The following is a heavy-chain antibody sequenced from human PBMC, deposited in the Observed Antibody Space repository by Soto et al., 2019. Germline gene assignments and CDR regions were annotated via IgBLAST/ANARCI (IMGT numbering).Heavy chain of an antibody. V-gene: IGHV2-5*02. D-gene: IGHD3-22*01. Sequence: QITLKESGPTLVKPTQTLTLTCTFSGFSLSTSGVGVGWIRQPPGKALEWLALLYWDDDKSYNPSLKSRLTITTDTSKNQLVLTMTTMDPVDPATYYCAHGNYYDSSGYYYGSWYFALWGRGTLVTVSS. CDR3: AHGNYYDSSGYYYGSWYFAL. CDR2: LYWDDDK. J-gene: IGHJ2*01. CDR1: GFSLSTSGVG.